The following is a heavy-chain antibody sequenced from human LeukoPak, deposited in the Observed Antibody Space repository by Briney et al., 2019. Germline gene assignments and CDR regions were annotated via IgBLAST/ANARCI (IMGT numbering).Heavy chain of an antibody. CDR2: ISWNSGNI. V-gene: IGHV3-9*01. CDR1: GFTFNDYA. Sequence: GGSLRLSCAASGFTFNDYAMHWVRQAPGKGLEWVSGISWNSGNIGYADSVKGRFTISRDNAKNSLYLQMNSLGTEDTALYYCAKDLWYAAYYFDFWGQGTLVTVSS. D-gene: IGHD3-10*01. J-gene: IGHJ4*02. CDR3: AKDLWYAAYYFDF.